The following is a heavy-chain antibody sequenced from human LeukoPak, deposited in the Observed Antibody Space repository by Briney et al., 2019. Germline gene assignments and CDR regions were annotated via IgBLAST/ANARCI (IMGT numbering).Heavy chain of an antibody. CDR3: ARGPFIHGDLLFDY. V-gene: IGHV1-2*02. CDR2: INPYSGGT. Sequence: ASVKVSCKASGYTFTGYYMHWVRQAPGQGLEWMGWINPYSGGTNYAQKFQGRVTMTRDTSISTVYMELSRLGHDDTAFYYCARGPFIHGDLLFDYWGQGTLVTVSA. J-gene: IGHJ4*02. D-gene: IGHD4-17*01. CDR1: GYTFTGYY.